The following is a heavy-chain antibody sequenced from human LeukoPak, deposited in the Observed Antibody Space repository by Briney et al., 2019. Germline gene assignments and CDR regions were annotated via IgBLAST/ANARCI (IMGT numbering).Heavy chain of an antibody. CDR2: INPNSGGT. CDR1: GYTFTGYY. J-gene: IGHJ5*02. Sequence: GASVKVSCKASGYTFTGYYMHWVRQAPGQGLEWMGWINPNSGGTSYAQKFQGRVTMTRDTSISTAYMELSRLRSDDTAVYYCARDEAVAGLLDWFDPWGQGTLVTVSS. CDR3: ARDEAVAGLLDWFDP. V-gene: IGHV1-2*02. D-gene: IGHD6-19*01.